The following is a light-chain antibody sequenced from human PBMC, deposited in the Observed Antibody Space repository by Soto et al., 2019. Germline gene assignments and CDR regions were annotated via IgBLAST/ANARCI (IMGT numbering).Light chain of an antibody. CDR1: QSVRSN. CDR2: DAS. Sequence: ETVLTQSPATLSLSPGERATLSCSASQSVRSNLAWYQHKPGQAPRLLIYDASNRATGIPGRFSGSGSGTDFTLTISNLDPEDFAVYYCQQRGNWPWTFGQGAKVEIK. V-gene: IGKV3-11*01. J-gene: IGKJ1*01. CDR3: QQRGNWPWT.